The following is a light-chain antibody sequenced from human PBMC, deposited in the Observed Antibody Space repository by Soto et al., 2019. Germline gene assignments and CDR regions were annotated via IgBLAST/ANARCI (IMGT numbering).Light chain of an antibody. CDR1: QSVSRTY. CDR3: QQYVSSPRT. V-gene: IGKV3-20*01. CDR2: GAS. J-gene: IGKJ1*01. Sequence: EIVLTQSPGTLSLSPGERATLSCRASQSVSRTYLAWYLQKPGQAPRLLIYGASSRATGIPDRFSGSGSGTDFTLTISRLEPEDFAVYYCQQYVSSPRTFGQGTKVDIK.